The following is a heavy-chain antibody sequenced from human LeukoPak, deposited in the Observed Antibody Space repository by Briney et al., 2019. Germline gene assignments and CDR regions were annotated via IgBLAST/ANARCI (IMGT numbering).Heavy chain of an antibody. CDR3: ARDLDSSGWSHFQH. J-gene: IGHJ1*01. Sequence: ASVKVSCKASGYTFTSYGISWVRQAPGQLEWMGWINPNSGGTNYAQKFQGRVTMTRDTSISTAYMELSRLRSDDTAVYYCARDLDSSGWSHFQHWGQGTLVTVSS. V-gene: IGHV1-2*02. D-gene: IGHD6-19*01. CDR1: GYTFTSYG. CDR2: INPNSGGT.